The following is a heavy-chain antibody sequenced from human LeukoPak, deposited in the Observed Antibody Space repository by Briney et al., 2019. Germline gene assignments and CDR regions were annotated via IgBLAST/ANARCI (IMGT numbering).Heavy chain of an antibody. CDR3: ARVQVPAYYFDY. Sequence: GGSLRLSCAASGFTFSSYAMHWVRQAPGKGLEWVAVISYDGSNKYYADSVKGRFTNSRDNSKNTLYLQMNSLRAEDTAVYYCARVQVPAYYFDYWGQGTLVTVSS. CDR2: ISYDGSNK. CDR1: GFTFSSYA. D-gene: IGHD2-2*01. J-gene: IGHJ4*02. V-gene: IGHV3-30-3*01.